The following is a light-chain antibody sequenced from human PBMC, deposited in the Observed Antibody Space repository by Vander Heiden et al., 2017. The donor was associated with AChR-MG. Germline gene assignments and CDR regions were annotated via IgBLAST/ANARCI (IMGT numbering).Light chain of an antibody. CDR3: QQYNNWPRT. Sequence: EIVMTQSPPTLSVSPGERATLSCRASQNVHNNLAWYQQKPGQAPSLLVYGATTRATGIPARFSGSGSGTEFTLTISSLQSEDFAIYYCQQYNNWPRTFGQGTQVEI. V-gene: IGKV3D-15*01. J-gene: IGKJ1*01. CDR1: QNVHNN. CDR2: GAT.